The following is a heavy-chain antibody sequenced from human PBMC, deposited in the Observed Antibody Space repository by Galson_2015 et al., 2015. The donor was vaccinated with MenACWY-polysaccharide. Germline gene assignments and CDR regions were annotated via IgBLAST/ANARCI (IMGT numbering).Heavy chain of an antibody. CDR1: VGSISSYY. CDR3: ARAIAVAGQRRDFDL. J-gene: IGHJ2*01. Sequence: SEPLSLTCAVSVGSISSYYWNWIRQPPGKGLEWVGYINYSGSTNHNHSLKSRVTMSVDTSKNQFSLNLTSVTDADTAVYYCARAIAVAGQRRDFDLWGRGTLVTVSS. CDR2: INYSGST. V-gene: IGHV4-59*01. D-gene: IGHD6-19*01.